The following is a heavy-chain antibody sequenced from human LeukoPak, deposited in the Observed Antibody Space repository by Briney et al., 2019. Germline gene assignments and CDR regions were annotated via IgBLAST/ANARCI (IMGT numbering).Heavy chain of an antibody. V-gene: IGHV4-30-2*01. Sequence: SETLSLTCAVSGGSISSGGYSWSWIRQPPGKGLEWIGYNYHSGSTYYNPSLKSRVTISVDRSKNQFSLKLSSVTAADTAVYYCARYSSSSMYYYYGMDVWGQGTTVTVSS. CDR3: ARYSSSSMYYYYGMDV. CDR1: GGSISSGGYS. J-gene: IGHJ6*02. CDR2: NYHSGST. D-gene: IGHD6-6*01.